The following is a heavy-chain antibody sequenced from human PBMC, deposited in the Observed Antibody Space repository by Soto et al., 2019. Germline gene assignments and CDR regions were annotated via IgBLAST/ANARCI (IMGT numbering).Heavy chain of an antibody. V-gene: IGHV1-46*01. CDR2: INPSGGST. J-gene: IGHJ6*02. CDR1: GYTFTSYY. D-gene: IGHD2-2*01. Sequence: ASVKVSCKASGYTFTSYYMHWVRQAPGQGLEWMGIINPSGGSTSYAQKFQGRVTMTRDTSTSTVYMELSSLRSEDTAVYYCARLRVVPAAMHYYYYGMDVWGQGTTVTVSS. CDR3: ARLRVVPAAMHYYYYGMDV.